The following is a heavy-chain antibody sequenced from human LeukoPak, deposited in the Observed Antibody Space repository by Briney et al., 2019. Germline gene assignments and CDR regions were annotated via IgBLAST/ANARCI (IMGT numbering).Heavy chain of an antibody. V-gene: IGHV4-59*01. CDR1: GGSISSYY. CDR2: IYYSGST. D-gene: IGHD2-15*01. Sequence: PSETLSLTCTVSGGSISSYYWSWIRQPPGKGLEWVGYIYYSGSTNYNPSLKSRVTIAVDTSKNQFFLKLRSVTAADTAVYYCERAVVVVAATHFDYWGQGTLVPVSS. CDR3: ERAVVVVAATHFDY. J-gene: IGHJ4*02.